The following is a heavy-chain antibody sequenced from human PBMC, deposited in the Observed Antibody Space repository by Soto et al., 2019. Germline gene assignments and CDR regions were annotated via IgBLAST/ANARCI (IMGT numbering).Heavy chain of an antibody. V-gene: IGHV4-31*03. CDR2: IYYSGST. CDR3: AVYSGSYSYFDY. J-gene: IGHJ4*02. D-gene: IGHD1-26*01. CDR1: GGSISSGGYY. Sequence: SETLSLTCTVSGGSISSGGYYWSWIRQHPGKGLEWIGYIYYSGSTYYSPSLKSRVTISVDTSKNQFSLKLSSVTAADTAVYYCAVYSGSYSYFDYWGQGTLVTVS.